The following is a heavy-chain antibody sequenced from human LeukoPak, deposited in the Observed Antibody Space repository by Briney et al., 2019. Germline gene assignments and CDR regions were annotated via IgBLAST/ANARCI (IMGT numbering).Heavy chain of an antibody. J-gene: IGHJ3*02. CDR2: IYTSGGT. Sequence: SETLSLSCSVSAGSISTYYWSWIRQPAGKGLEWIGRIYTSGGTNYNPSLKSRVTMSVDTSKNQFSLKLTSVTAADTAVYYCARDGGRTSSDAFEIWGRGTMVTVSS. D-gene: IGHD2-2*01. CDR1: AGSISTYY. V-gene: IGHV4-4*07. CDR3: ARDGGRTSSDAFEI.